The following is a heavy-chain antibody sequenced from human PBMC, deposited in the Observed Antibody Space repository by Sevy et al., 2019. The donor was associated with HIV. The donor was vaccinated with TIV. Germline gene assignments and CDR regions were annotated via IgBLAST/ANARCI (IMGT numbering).Heavy chain of an antibody. J-gene: IGHJ4*02. Sequence: SETLSLTCTVSGGSISSSETYWSWIRQSPGGGREWIGYIHYTGGTYYNPFLKDRVAMSVDTSERQFSLRLSLLTAADTAVYFCASKRGYNHGPFDYWGQGTLVTVSS. D-gene: IGHD5-12*01. V-gene: IGHV4-30-4*08. CDR2: IHYTGGT. CDR3: ASKRGYNHGPFDY. CDR1: GGSISSSETY.